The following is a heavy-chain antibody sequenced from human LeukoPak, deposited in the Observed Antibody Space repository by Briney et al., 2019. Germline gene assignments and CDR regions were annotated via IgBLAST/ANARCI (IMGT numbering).Heavy chain of an antibody. CDR3: ASSLAADYYFDY. CDR1: GGSISSGGYS. J-gene: IGHJ4*02. D-gene: IGHD3-3*02. Sequence: SETLSLTCAVSGGSISSGGYSWSWIRQPPGKGLEWIGYSYHSVSTYYNPSRKSRVTISVDRSKNQFSLKLSSVTAADTAVYYCASSLAADYYFDYWGQGTLVTVSS. CDR2: SYHSVST. V-gene: IGHV4-30-2*01.